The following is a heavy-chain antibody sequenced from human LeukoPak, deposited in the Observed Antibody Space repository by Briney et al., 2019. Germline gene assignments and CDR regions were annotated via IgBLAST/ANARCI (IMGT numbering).Heavy chain of an antibody. J-gene: IGHJ6*02. V-gene: IGHV3-9*01. CDR3: AKLGGSGWSVSDYGMDV. CDR1: GFTFDDYA. D-gene: IGHD6-19*01. Sequence: PGRSLRLSCAASGFTFDDYAMHWVRQAPGKGLEWVSGISWNSGSIGYADSVKGRFTISRDNAKNSLYLQMNSLRAEDTALYYCAKLGGSGWSVSDYGMDVWGQGTTVTVSS. CDR2: ISWNSGSI.